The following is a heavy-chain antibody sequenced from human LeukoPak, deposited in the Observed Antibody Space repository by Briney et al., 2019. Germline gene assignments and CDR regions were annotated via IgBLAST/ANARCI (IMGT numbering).Heavy chain of an antibody. CDR2: ISYDGSNK. V-gene: IGHV3-30-3*01. J-gene: IGHJ6*02. D-gene: IGHD2-15*01. Sequence: PGRSLRLSCAASGFTFSSYAMHWVRQAPGKGLEWVAVISYDGSNKCYADSVKGRFTISRDNAKNSLYLQMNSLRAEDTALYYCAKDIGDCSGGSCYYYYGMDVWGQGTTVTVSS. CDR1: GFTFSSYA. CDR3: AKDIGDCSGGSCYYYYGMDV.